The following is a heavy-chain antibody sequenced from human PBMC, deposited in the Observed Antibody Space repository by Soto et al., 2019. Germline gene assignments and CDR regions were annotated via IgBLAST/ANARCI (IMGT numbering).Heavy chain of an antibody. D-gene: IGHD1-1*01. CDR2: ISAHNGNT. V-gene: IGHV1-18*01. J-gene: IGHJ4*02. Sequence: QVHLVQSGAEVKKPGASVKVSCKGSGYAFTTYGITWVRQAPGQGLGWMGWISAHNGNTNYAQRLQGRVTVTRDTSTSTAYMELMSLRSDDTAVYYCARGRYGDYWGQGAVVTVSS. CDR1: GYAFTTYG. CDR3: ARGRYGDY.